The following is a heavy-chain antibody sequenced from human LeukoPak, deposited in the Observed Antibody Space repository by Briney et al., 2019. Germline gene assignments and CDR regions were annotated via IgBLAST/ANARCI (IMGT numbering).Heavy chain of an antibody. CDR3: ARPGGIAAAAPTY. CDR2: IYYTGTT. V-gene: IGHV4-39*01. D-gene: IGHD6-13*01. J-gene: IGHJ4*02. Sequence: SETLSLTCTVSGGSISSSSYYWGWIRQPPGKGLERIGSIYYTGTTYFNPSLKSRVTISADTSKKQFSLNLSPVTAADTAVYYCARPGGIAAAAPTYWGQGTLVTVSS. CDR1: GGSISSSSYY.